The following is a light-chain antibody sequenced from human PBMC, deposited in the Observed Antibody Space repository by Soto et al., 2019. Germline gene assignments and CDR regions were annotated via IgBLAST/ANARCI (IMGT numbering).Light chain of an antibody. CDR1: RSVDSSY. CDR3: QQYNNWPRT. V-gene: IGKV3D-15*01. J-gene: IGKJ1*01. Sequence: EIWFTQCPGTLSLSPGERATLSCRASRSVDSSYLAWHQQKPGQAPRLLIYDASTRATGIPARFSGSGSGTDFTLTISSLQSEDFAVYYCQQYNNWPRTFGQGTKVDIK. CDR2: DAS.